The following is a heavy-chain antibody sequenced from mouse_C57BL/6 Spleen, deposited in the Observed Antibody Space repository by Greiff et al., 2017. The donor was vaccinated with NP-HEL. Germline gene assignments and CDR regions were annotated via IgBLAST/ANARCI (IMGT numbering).Heavy chain of an antibody. CDR2: ISYDGSN. Sequence: ESGPGLVKPSQSLSLTCSVTGYSITSGYYWNWIRQFPGNKLEWMGYISYDGSNNYNPSLKNRISITRDTSKNQFFLKLNSVTTEDTATYYCARVFYGYDPYYYAMDYWGQGTSVTVSS. CDR1: GYSITSGYY. J-gene: IGHJ4*01. V-gene: IGHV3-6*01. CDR3: ARVFYGYDPYYYAMDY. D-gene: IGHD2-2*01.